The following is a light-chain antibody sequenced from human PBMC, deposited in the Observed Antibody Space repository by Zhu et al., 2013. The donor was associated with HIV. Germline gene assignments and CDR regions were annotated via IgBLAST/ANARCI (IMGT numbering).Light chain of an antibody. CDR3: QSYDNSLSGSYV. CDR1: SSNIGAGFD. CDR2: GNS. Sequence: QSVLTQPPSMSGAPGQRITISCTGSSSNIGAGFDVHWYQQLPGTAPKLLIYGNSNRPSGVPDRFSGSKSASSASLAITGLQAEDEADYYCQSYDNSLSGSYVFGTGTQGHRP. V-gene: IGLV1-40*01. J-gene: IGLJ1*01.